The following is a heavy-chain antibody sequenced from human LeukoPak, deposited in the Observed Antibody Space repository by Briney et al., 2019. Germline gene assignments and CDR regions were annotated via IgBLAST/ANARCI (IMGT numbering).Heavy chain of an antibody. CDR2: IDPDNGET. Sequence: GATVKISCKASGYAFSDFYMHWVKPAPGKGPAWVGRIDPDNGETVYSEKFQGRLTISADTSTDTAYIKLSSPKSDDAAVYYCATSTPRYSSSPVKYWGQGTLVTVSS. V-gene: IGHV1-69-2*01. CDR3: ATSTPRYSSSPVKY. CDR1: GYAFSDFY. J-gene: IGHJ4*02. D-gene: IGHD4-11*01.